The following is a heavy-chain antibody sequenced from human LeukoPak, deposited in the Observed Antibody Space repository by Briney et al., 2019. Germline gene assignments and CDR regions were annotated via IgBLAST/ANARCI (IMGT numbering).Heavy chain of an antibody. CDR3: VKDKTTVTTTPHFDY. V-gene: IGHV3-9*01. CDR1: GFTFDDYA. D-gene: IGHD4-17*01. J-gene: IGHJ4*02. CDR2: ISWNSGSI. Sequence: GGSLRLSCAASGFTFDDYAMYWVRQALGKGLEWVSGISWNSGSIGYADSVKGRFTISRDNAKNSLYLQMNSLRPEDTALYYCVKDKTTVTTTPHFDYWGQGTLVTVSS.